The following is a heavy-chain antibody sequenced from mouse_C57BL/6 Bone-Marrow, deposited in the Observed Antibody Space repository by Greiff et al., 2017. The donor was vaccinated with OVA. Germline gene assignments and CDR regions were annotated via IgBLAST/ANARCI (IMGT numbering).Heavy chain of an antibody. J-gene: IGHJ3*01. Sequence: VQLQQSGPELVKPGASVKISCKASGYSFTGYYMNWEKQSPEKSLEWIGEINPSTGGTTYNQKFKAKATLTVDKSSSTAYMQLKSLTSEDSAVYYGAREGVTGTGFAYWGQGTLGTVSA. D-gene: IGHD4-1*01. CDR3: AREGVTGTGFAY. CDR1: GYSFTGYY. CDR2: INPSTGGT. V-gene: IGHV1-42*01.